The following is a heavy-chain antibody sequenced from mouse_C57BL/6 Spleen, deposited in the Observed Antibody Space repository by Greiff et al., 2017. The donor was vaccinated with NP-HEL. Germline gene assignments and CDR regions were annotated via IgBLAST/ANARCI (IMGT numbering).Heavy chain of an antibody. J-gene: IGHJ4*01. Sequence: VQLKQSGPELVKPGASVKISCKASGYSFTDYNMNWVKQSNGKSLEWIGVINPNYGTTSYNQKFKGKATLTVDQSSSTAYMQLNSLTSEDSAVYYCARSDYGSSYPYAMDYWGQGTSVTVSS. V-gene: IGHV1-39*01. CDR2: INPNYGTT. CDR1: GYSFTDYN. D-gene: IGHD1-1*01. CDR3: ARSDYGSSYPYAMDY.